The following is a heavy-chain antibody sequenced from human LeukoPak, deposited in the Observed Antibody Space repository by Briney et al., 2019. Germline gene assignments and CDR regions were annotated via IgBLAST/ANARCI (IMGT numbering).Heavy chain of an antibody. V-gene: IGHV3-7*01. CDR1: GFTFSNYW. Sequence: PGGSLRLSCAATGFTFSNYWMSWFRQAPGKGLEWVANIKYDGRETRYVDSVKGRFTISRDNAKNSLFSQMNSLGAEDTGVYYCARYLNSGPEDFWGQGTLVTVSS. D-gene: IGHD1-26*01. J-gene: IGHJ4*02. CDR2: IKYDGRET. CDR3: ARYLNSGPEDF.